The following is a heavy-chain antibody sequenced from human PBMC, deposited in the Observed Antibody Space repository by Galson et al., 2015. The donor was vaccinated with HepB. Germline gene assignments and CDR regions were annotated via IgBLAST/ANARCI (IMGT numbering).Heavy chain of an antibody. D-gene: IGHD3-9*01. CDR1: GFTFNGYS. Sequence: SLRLSCAASGFTFNGYSMNWVRQAPGKGLEWLSYISSSSSTTIYYADAVKGRFTISRDSAKSSLYLQMNSLGAEDTAVYYCARERGSIFSQLFYFDYWGQGALVTVSS. V-gene: IGHV3-48*04. CDR3: ARERGSIFSQLFYFDY. J-gene: IGHJ4*02. CDR2: ISSSSSTTI.